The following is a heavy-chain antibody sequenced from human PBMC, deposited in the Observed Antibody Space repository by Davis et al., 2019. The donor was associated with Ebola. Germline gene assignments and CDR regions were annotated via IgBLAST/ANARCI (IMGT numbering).Heavy chain of an antibody. D-gene: IGHD3-22*01. Sequence: GGSLRLSCAASGFTFSSYGMHWVRQAPGKGLEWVAVISYDGSNKYYADSVKGRFTISRDNAKNSLYLQMNSLRAEDTAVYYCARERYYYDSSGYYPVWGQGTLVTVSS. V-gene: IGHV3-30*03. J-gene: IGHJ4*02. CDR3: ARERYYYDSSGYYPV. CDR1: GFTFSSYG. CDR2: ISYDGSNK.